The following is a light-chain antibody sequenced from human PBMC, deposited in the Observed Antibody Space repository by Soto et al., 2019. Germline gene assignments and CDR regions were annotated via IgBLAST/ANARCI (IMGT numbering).Light chain of an antibody. CDR1: QSVSSY. V-gene: IGKV3-11*01. Sequence: EIVLTQSPATLSLSPGERATLSCRASQSVSSYLAWYQQTPGQAPRLLIYGASNRATGIPARFSGSGSGTDFTLTISSLEPEDFAVYYCQQRSNWPTFGQGTRLEI. J-gene: IGKJ5*01. CDR3: QQRSNWPT. CDR2: GAS.